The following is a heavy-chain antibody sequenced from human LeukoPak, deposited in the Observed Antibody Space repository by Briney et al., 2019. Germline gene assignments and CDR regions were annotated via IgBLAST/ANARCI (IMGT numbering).Heavy chain of an antibody. J-gene: IGHJ4*02. Sequence: GGSLRLSCAASGFTFSSYGMHWVRQAPGKGLEWVAVISYDGSNKYYADSVKGGFTISRDNSKNTLYLQMNSLRAEDTAVYYCAKSSPRRLLWFGELFSYFDYWGQGTLVTVSS. CDR3: AKSSPRRLLWFGELFSYFDY. CDR1: GFTFSSYG. V-gene: IGHV3-30*18. CDR2: ISYDGSNK. D-gene: IGHD3-10*01.